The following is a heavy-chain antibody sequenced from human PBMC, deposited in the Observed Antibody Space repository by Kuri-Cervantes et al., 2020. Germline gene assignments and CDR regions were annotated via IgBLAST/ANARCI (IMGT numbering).Heavy chain of an antibody. V-gene: IGHV3-30*02. CDR3: YGVDAFDI. Sequence: GGSLRLSCAASGFTFSSYSMNWVRQAPGKGLEWVAFIRYDGSNKYYADSVKGRFTISRDNSKNTLYLQMNSLRAEDTAVYYCYGVDAFDIWGQGTMVTVSS. J-gene: IGHJ3*02. D-gene: IGHD3-10*01. CDR2: IRYDGSNK. CDR1: GFTFSSYS.